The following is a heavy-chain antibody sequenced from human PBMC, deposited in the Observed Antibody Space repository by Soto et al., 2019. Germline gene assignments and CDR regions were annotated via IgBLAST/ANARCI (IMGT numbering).Heavy chain of an antibody. CDR3: AKYRRTEAEGFTLDY. CDR1: GDSITNYY. D-gene: IGHD6-13*01. J-gene: IGHJ4*02. V-gene: IGHV4-59*01. CDR2: IYYTGST. Sequence: SETLSLTCNVSGDSITNYYWSSIRQSPGKRLEWSGYIYYTGSTTYNPSLESRVTMSVDTSKNQFSLKLSSVNAADTAVYYCAKYRRTEAEGFTLDYWGRGTLVTASS.